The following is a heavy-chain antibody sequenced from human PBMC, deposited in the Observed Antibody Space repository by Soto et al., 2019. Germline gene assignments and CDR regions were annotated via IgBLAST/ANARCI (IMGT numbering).Heavy chain of an antibody. D-gene: IGHD2-21*01. CDR3: ARGGLVADDYYYGMDV. J-gene: IGHJ6*02. V-gene: IGHV3-7*03. Sequence: PGGSLRLSCAASGFTFSSYWMSWVRQAPGKGLEWVANIKQDGSEKYYVDSVKGRFTISRDNAKNSLYLQMNSLRAEDTAVYYCARGGLVADDYYYGMDVWGQGTTVTVSS. CDR1: GFTFSSYW. CDR2: IKQDGSEK.